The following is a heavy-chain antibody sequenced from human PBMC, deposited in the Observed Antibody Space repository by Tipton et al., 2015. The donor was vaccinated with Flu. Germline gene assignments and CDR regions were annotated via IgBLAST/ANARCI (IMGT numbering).Heavy chain of an antibody. CDR3: ARRRLANWGCYLDY. V-gene: IGHV4-39*01. D-gene: IGHD7-27*01. CDR1: GGSISSSSYY. CDR2: IYYSGST. J-gene: IGHJ4*02. Sequence: TLSLTCTVSGGSISSSSYYWGWIRQPPGKGLEWIGSIYYSGSTYYNPSLKSRVTISVATSKNQFSLKLSSVTAADTAVYYCARRRLANWGCYLDYWGQGTLVTFSS.